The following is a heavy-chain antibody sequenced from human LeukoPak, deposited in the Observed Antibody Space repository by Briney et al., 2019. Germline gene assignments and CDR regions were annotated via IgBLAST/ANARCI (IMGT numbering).Heavy chain of an antibody. J-gene: IGHJ3*02. D-gene: IGHD1-26*01. CDR1: GFTFSSYS. CDR3: ARATYSGSYYSAFDI. CDR2: ISSSSSYI. V-gene: IGHV3-21*01. Sequence: PGGSLRLSCAASGFTFSSYSMNWVRQAPGKGPEWVSSISSSSSYIYYADSVKGRFTISRDNAKNSLYLQMNSLRAEDTAVYYCARATYSGSYYSAFDIWGQGTMVTVSS.